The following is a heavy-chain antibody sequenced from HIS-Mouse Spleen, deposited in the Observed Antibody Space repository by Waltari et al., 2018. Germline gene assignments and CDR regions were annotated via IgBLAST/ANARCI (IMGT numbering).Heavy chain of an antibody. CDR3: AREIPYSSSWYDWYFDL. CDR2: IYYSGST. Sequence: QLQLHESGPGRAKPSETLSLTCTVSGGSVSSINSYWGWIRQPPGKGLEWIGSIYYSGSTYYNPSLKSRVTISVDTSKNQFSLKLSSVTAADTAVYYCAREIPYSSSWYDWYFDLWGRGTLVTVSS. J-gene: IGHJ2*01. V-gene: IGHV4-39*07. D-gene: IGHD6-13*01. CDR1: GGSVSSINSY.